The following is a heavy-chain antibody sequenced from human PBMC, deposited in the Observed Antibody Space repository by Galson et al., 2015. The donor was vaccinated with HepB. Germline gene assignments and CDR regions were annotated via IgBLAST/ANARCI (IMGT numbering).Heavy chain of an antibody. Sequence: SVKVSCKASGYTFTGYYMHWVRQAPGQGLEWMVWINPNSGGTNYAQKFQGRVTMTRDTSISTAYMELSRLRSDDTAVYYCARGGVLRYFGWLLYFDYWGQGTLVTVSS. V-gene: IGHV1-2*02. CDR1: GYTFTGYY. J-gene: IGHJ4*02. CDR2: INPNSGGT. CDR3: ARGGVLRYFGWLLYFDY. D-gene: IGHD3-9*01.